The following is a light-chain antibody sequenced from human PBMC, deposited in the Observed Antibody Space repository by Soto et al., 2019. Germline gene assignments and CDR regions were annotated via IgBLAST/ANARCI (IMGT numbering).Light chain of an antibody. J-gene: IGKJ4*01. CDR1: QSISSW. CDR3: QQYNSHSPALT. V-gene: IGKV1-5*03. Sequence: DIPMTQSPSTLSASVGDRVTITCRASQSISSWLAWYQQKPGKAPKLLIYKASSLESGVPSRFSGSGSGTEFTLTISSLQPDDFATYYCQQYNSHSPALTFGGGTKVEIK. CDR2: KAS.